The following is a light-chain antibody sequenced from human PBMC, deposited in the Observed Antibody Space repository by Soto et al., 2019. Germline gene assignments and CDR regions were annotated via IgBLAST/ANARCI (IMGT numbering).Light chain of an antibody. V-gene: IGKV1-5*01. CDR1: QSINGC. Sequence: IQMTQSPSTLAASVGDRVTITCRAGQSINGCFAWYQQKPGKAPKLLIYDASSLESGVTSXFSXSGSXTXXTXTISSLQPDDFATYYCQQYNSYSTFGQGTKVDIK. CDR2: DAS. CDR3: QQYNSYST. J-gene: IGKJ1*01.